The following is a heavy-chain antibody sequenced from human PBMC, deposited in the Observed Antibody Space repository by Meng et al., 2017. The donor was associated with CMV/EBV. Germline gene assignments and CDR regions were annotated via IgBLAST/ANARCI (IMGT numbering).Heavy chain of an antibody. CDR1: GYTFTSYY. D-gene: IGHD6-13*01. Sequence: ASVKVSCKASGYTFTSYYMHWVRQAPGQGLEWMGIINPSGGSTSYAQRFQGRATMTRDTSTSTVYMELSSLRSEDTAVYYCASSYSSPPYYYYGMDVWGQGTTVTVSS. CDR2: INPSGGST. J-gene: IGHJ6*02. V-gene: IGHV1-46*01. CDR3: ASSYSSPPYYYYGMDV.